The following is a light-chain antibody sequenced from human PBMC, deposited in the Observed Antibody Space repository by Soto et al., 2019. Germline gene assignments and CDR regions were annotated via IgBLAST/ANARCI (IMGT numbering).Light chain of an antibody. J-gene: IGKJ3*01. Sequence: EIVLTQSPGTLSLSPGERATLSCRASQSVSSSYLAWYQQKPGQAPRLLIYGAFSKATGIPDRFRGSGSGTDFTLTISRLEPEDFAVYYCQQYGSSPFTFGPGTNVDIK. CDR1: QSVSSSY. CDR3: QQYGSSPFT. V-gene: IGKV3-20*01. CDR2: GAF.